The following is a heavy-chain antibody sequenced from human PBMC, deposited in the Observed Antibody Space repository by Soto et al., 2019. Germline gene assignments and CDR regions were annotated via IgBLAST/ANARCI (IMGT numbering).Heavy chain of an antibody. CDR3: AYTGFHTLWFDP. Sequence: GGSLRLSCVVSGLNFNDAWMSWVRHAPGKGLGWVGRIISRRGGGTADYAAPVKDRFVISRDDSRNTVYLQLNSLKTEDTGVYYCAYTGFHTLWFDPWGQGSLVTVSS. CDR1: GLNFNDAW. CDR2: IISRRGGGTA. V-gene: IGHV3-15*01. J-gene: IGHJ5*02.